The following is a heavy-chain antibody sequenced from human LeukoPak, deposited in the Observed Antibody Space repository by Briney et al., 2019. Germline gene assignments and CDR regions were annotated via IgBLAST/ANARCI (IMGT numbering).Heavy chain of an antibody. CDR2: IIPIFGTA. D-gene: IGHD3-22*01. V-gene: IGHV1-69*06. CDR3: ARGKEYYYDSSGYYEGGY. J-gene: IGHJ4*02. Sequence: ASVKVSCKASGGTFISYAISWVRQAPGQGLEWMGGIIPIFGTANYAQKFQGRVTITADKSTSTAYMELSSLRSEDTAVYYCARGKEYYYDSSGYYEGGYWGQGTLVTVSS. CDR1: GGTFISYA.